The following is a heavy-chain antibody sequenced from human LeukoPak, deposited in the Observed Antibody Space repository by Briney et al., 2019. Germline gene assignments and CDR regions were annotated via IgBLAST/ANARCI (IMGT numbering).Heavy chain of an antibody. CDR2: INPNSGGT. CDR3: ARMAYSHYYYYMDV. D-gene: IGHD5-24*01. Sequence: ASVKVSCKASGYTFTGYYMHWVRQAPGQGLEWMGWINPNSGGTNYAQKFQGRVTMTRDTSLSTAYMELSRLRSDDTAVYYCARMAYSHYYYYMDVWGKGTTVTISS. V-gene: IGHV1-2*02. J-gene: IGHJ6*03. CDR1: GYTFTGYY.